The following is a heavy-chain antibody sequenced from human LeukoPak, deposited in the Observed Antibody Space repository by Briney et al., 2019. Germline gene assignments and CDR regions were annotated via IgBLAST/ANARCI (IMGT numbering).Heavy chain of an antibody. J-gene: IGHJ4*02. D-gene: IGHD3-9*01. V-gene: IGHV3-11*03. CDR2: ISSSGSYT. Sequence: GGSLRLSCAASGLSYSDSYMTWIRQAPGKGLEWVSYISSSGSYTNYADSVQGRFTVSRDNAKNSLFLHMTSLRAEDTAVYYCANHVLRYFDWLPPDDYWGQGTLVTVSS. CDR1: GLSYSDSY. CDR3: ANHVLRYFDWLPPDDY.